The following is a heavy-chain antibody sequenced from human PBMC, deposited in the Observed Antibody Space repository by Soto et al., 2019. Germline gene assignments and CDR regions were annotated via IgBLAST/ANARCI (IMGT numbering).Heavy chain of an antibody. Sequence: HPGGSLRLSCAASGFTFSSYAMHWVRQAPGKGLEWVAVISYDGSNKYYADSVKGRFTISRDNSKNTLYLQMNSLRAEDTAVYYCASQIAAAGHNWFDPWGQGTLVTVSS. D-gene: IGHD6-13*01. V-gene: IGHV3-30-3*01. CDR1: GFTFSSYA. CDR3: ASQIAAAGHNWFDP. CDR2: ISYDGSNK. J-gene: IGHJ5*02.